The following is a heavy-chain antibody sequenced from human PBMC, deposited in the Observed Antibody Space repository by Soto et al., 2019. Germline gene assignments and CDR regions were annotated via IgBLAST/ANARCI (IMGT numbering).Heavy chain of an antibody. CDR2: IYPGDSDT. Sequence: GESLKISCKASGYSFTNYWIGWVRQMPGKGLEWMGIIYPGDSDTRYSPSFQGQATISADKSISTAYLQWSSLKASDTAIYYCARVYDSTAYCFDYWGQGTLVTVSS. J-gene: IGHJ4*02. CDR1: GYSFTNYW. CDR3: ARVYDSTAYCFDY. V-gene: IGHV5-51*01. D-gene: IGHD3-22*01.